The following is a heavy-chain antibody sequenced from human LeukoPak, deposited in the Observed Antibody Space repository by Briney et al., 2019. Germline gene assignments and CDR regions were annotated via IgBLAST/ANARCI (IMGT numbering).Heavy chain of an antibody. J-gene: IGHJ4*02. CDR1: GYSISSGYY. CDR3: ARGPDGDSDY. V-gene: IGHV4-38-2*01. D-gene: IGHD4-17*01. CDR2: IYHSGST. Sequence: PSETLSLTCAVSGYSISSGYYWGWIRQPPGRGLEWIGSIYHSGSTYYNPSLKSRVTIPVDTSKNQFSLKLSSVTAADTAVYYCARGPDGDSDYWGQGTLVTVSS.